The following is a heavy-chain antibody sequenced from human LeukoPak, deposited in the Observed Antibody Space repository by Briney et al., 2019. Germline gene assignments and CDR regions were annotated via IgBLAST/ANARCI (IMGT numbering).Heavy chain of an antibody. CDR3: ASGAGIDY. D-gene: IGHD1-26*01. Sequence: ASVKVSCTASGYTFASYDISWVRQAPGQGLEWMGWISSYNGNTNYAQKLQGRVSMTTDTSTSTAYLELMSLRSGDTAVYYCASGAGIDYWGQGTLVTVSS. CDR1: GYTFASYD. J-gene: IGHJ4*02. V-gene: IGHV1-18*01. CDR2: ISSYNGNT.